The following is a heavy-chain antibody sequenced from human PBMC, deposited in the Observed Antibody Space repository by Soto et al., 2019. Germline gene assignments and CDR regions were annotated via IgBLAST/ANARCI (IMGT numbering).Heavy chain of an antibody. J-gene: IGHJ4*02. CDR3: VRCGGGGQFDY. D-gene: IGHD2-21*01. Sequence: QIQLVESGGGLVKPGGSLSLSCAASGFSLSDFYMSWIRQAPGKGLEWVSYISINSNYREYADSVKGRHTISRDNAKNSLYLQMNSLRGEDTAVYYSVRCGGGGQFDYWGQVTLGSVSS. V-gene: IGHV3-11*06. CDR2: ISINSNYR. CDR1: GFSLSDFY.